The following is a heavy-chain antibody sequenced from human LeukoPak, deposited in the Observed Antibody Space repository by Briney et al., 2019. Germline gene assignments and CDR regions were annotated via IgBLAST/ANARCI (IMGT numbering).Heavy chain of an antibody. CDR3: ASVLYPPYYYYYMDV. Sequence: GASVKVSCKASGYTLTGYYMHWVRQAPGQGREWMGWINPNSGGTNYAQKFQGRVTMTRDTSISTAYMELSRLRSDDTAVYYCASVLYPPYYYYYMDVWGKGTTVTVSS. CDR2: INPNSGGT. D-gene: IGHD2-15*01. CDR1: GYTLTGYY. J-gene: IGHJ6*03. V-gene: IGHV1-2*02.